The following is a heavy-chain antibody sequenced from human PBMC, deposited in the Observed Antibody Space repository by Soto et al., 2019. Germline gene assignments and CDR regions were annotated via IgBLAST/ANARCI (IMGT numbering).Heavy chain of an antibody. CDR3: ARGGEVGVAGSAAFDM. CDR2: INPGSGAA. V-gene: IGHV1-46*01. D-gene: IGHD3-3*01. CDR1: GYTVTTQY. J-gene: IGHJ3*02. Sequence: QVQLVQSGAEVKKPGASVKISCTASGYTVTTQYMHWVRQAPGRGLEWMGAINPGSGAAKYTQTFQARVTMTRDTSTNTVYMEMSALRSEDTAVFYCARGGEVGVAGSAAFDMWGQGTMVTVSS.